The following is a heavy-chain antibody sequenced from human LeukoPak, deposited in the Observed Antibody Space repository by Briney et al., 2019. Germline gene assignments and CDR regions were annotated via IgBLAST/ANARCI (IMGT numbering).Heavy chain of an antibody. V-gene: IGHV3-23*01. CDR3: AELGITMVGGV. D-gene: IGHD3-10*02. CDR1: GFTFSSYA. Sequence: GGSLRLSCAASGFTFSSYAMSWVRQAPGKGLEWVSGISGSGGSTYYADSVKGRFTISRDNAKNSLYLQMNSLRAEDTAVYYCAELGITMVGGVWGKGTTVTISS. CDR2: ISGSGGST. J-gene: IGHJ6*04.